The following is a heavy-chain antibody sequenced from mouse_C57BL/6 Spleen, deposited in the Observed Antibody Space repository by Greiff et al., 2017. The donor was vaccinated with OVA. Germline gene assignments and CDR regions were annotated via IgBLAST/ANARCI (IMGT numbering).Heavy chain of an antibody. J-gene: IGHJ4*01. CDR2: ISGGGGNT. Sequence: EVKLVESGGGLVKPGGSLKLSCAASGFTFSSYTMSWVRQTPEKRLEWVATISGGGGNTYYPDSVKGRFTISRDNAKNTMDLQMSSLRSEATALYYCARHDPVNAMDYWGQGTSVTVSS. CDR3: ARHDPVNAMDY. V-gene: IGHV5-9*01. CDR1: GFTFSSYT.